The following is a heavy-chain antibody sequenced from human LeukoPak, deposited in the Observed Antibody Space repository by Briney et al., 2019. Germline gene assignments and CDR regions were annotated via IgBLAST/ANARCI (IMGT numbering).Heavy chain of an antibody. J-gene: IGHJ4*02. CDR3: ARGDILTGYCFDF. V-gene: IGHV4-34*01. D-gene: IGHD3-9*01. Sequence: PSETLSLTCAVYGGSITGYYWSWIRQTPGRGLEWVGEIHYTGATSYNPSLKSRATISTDTSKNQFSLRLSSVTAADTAVYYCARGDILTGYCFDFWDQGALVTVSS. CDR2: IHYTGAT. CDR1: GGSITGYY.